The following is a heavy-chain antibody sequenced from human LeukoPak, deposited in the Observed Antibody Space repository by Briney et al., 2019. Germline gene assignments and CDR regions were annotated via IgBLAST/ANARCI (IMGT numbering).Heavy chain of an antibody. Sequence: GGSLRLSCAASGFTFSSYGMHWVRQAPGKGLEWVAVISYDGSNKYYADSVKGRFTISRDNSKNTLYLQMNSLRAEDTAVYYCAKGGRRELLWNRFDYWGQGTLVTVSS. V-gene: IGHV3-30*18. D-gene: IGHD1-26*01. J-gene: IGHJ4*02. CDR1: GFTFSSYG. CDR2: ISYDGSNK. CDR3: AKGGRRELLWNRFDY.